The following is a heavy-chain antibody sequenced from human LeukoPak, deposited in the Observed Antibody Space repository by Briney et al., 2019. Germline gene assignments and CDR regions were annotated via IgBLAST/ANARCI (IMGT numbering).Heavy chain of an antibody. J-gene: IGHJ4*02. CDR1: GITFSNYA. V-gene: IGHV3-23*01. CDR2: FSGGSGNI. Sequence: PGGPLRPPCSIRGITFSNYAMPGGRQAPGKGLGGGSPFSGGSGNIYYVDSVKGRFTISRDNSKNTLYVQMTSLRAEDTAIYYCAKGSDYYGSVTSKKTDWGQGTLVTVSS. D-gene: IGHD3-10*01. CDR3: AKGSDYYGSVTSKKTD.